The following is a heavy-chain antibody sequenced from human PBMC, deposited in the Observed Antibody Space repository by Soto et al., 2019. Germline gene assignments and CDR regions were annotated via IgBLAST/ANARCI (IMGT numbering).Heavy chain of an antibody. CDR2: ISGSGGST. Sequence: GSXKLSCAASGFTFSIYAMSCFREAPGKGLEWVSAISGSGGSTYYADSVKGRFTISRDNSKNTLYLQMNSLRAEDTAVYYCAKEVADMLVVVPGGFDPWRQGTLVTV. CDR1: GFTFSIYA. J-gene: IGHJ5*02. V-gene: IGHV3-23*01. D-gene: IGHD3-22*01. CDR3: AKEVADMLVVVPGGFDP.